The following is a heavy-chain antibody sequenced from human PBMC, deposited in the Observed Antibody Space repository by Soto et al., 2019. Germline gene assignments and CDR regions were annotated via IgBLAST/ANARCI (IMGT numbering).Heavy chain of an antibody. D-gene: IGHD3-9*01. V-gene: IGHV4-39*01. Sequence: PSETLSLTCTVSGGSISSSSYYWGWIRQPPGKGLEWIGSIYYSGSTYYNPSLKSRVTISVDTSKNQFSLKLSSVTAADTAVYYCASLRGLLRYFDWFQRKYYFDYWGQGTLVTVSS. CDR1: GGSISSSSYY. CDR2: IYYSGST. CDR3: ASLRGLLRYFDWFQRKYYFDY. J-gene: IGHJ4*02.